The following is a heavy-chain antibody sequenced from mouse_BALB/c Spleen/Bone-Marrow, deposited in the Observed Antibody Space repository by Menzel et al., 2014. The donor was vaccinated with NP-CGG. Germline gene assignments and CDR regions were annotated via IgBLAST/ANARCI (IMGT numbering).Heavy chain of an antibody. CDR1: GFNIKDTY. V-gene: IGHV14-3*02. CDR2: IDPANGNT. J-gene: IGHJ3*01. Sequence: EVKVEESGAELVKPGASVKLSCTAPGFNIKDTYMHWVKQRPEQGLEWIGRIDPANGNTKYDPKFQGKATITADTSSNTAYLQLSSPTSEDTAVYYCAMYYYGSSLFAYWGQGTLVTVSA. D-gene: IGHD1-1*01. CDR3: AMYYYGSSLFAY.